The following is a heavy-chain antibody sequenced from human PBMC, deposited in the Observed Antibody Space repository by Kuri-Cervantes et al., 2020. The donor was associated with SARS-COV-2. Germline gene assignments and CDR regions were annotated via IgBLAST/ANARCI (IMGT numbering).Heavy chain of an antibody. D-gene: IGHD3-22*01. CDR3: ARDLYYYDSSGYYDY. V-gene: IGHV3-23*03. CDR2: IYSGGSST. CDR1: GVTFSSYA. Sequence: GESLKISCAASGVTFSSYAMSWVRQAPGKGVEWCSVIYSGGSSTYYADYVKGRFTISRDNSKNTLYLQMNSLRAEDTAVYYCARDLYYYDSSGYYDYWGQGTLVTVSS. J-gene: IGHJ4*02.